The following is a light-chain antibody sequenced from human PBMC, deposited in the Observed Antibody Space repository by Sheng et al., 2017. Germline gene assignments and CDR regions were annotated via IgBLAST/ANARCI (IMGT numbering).Light chain of an antibody. J-gene: IGKJ1*01. CDR3: MQGARWPWT. V-gene: IGKV2-30*02. CDR1: QSLVHSDGNTY. CDR2: KVS. Sequence: VVMTQSPLSLPVTLGQPASISCRSTQSLVHSDGNTYLNWFQQRPGQSPRRLIYKVSNRDSGVPDRFSGSGSGTDFTLKISRVEAEDVAVYYCMQGARWPWTFGQGTKVEIK.